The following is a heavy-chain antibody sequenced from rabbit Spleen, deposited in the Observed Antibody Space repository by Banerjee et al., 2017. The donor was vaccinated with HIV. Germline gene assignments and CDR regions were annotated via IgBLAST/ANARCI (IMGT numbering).Heavy chain of an antibody. Sequence: EESGGGLVQPEGSLTLTCTASGFSFSSRYWICWVRQAPGKGLEWIGCIWTGDGTIYYATWAKGRFTISKTSSTTVTLQMTSLTAADTATYFCARETSSGWGVVSYYFNLWGQGTLVTVS. CDR1: GFSFSSRYW. J-gene: IGHJ4*01. D-gene: IGHD4-1*01. V-gene: IGHV1S45*01. CDR2: IWTGDGTI. CDR3: ARETSSGWGVVSYYFNL.